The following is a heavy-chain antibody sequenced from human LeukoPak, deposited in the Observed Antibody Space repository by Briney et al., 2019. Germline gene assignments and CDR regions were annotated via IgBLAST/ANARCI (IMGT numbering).Heavy chain of an antibody. J-gene: IGHJ4*02. D-gene: IGHD4-23*01. Sequence: GASVKVSCKASGYTFTGYYMHWVRQAPGQGLEWMGWINPNSGGTNYAQKFQGRVTMTRDTSISTAYMELSRLRSDDTAVYYCARVGSGGNQPGYHWGQGTLVTVSS. CDR1: GYTFTGYY. CDR3: ARVGSGGNQPGYH. CDR2: INPNSGGT. V-gene: IGHV1-2*02.